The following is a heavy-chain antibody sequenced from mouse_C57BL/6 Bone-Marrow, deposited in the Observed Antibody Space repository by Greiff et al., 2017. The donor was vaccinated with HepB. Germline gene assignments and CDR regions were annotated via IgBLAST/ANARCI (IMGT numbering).Heavy chain of an antibody. V-gene: IGHV1-9*01. J-gene: IGHJ2*01. D-gene: IGHD1-1*01. CDR1: GYTFTGYW. CDR3: ALLTTVVAHYFDY. CDR2: ILPGSGST. Sequence: QVQLKESGAELMKPGASVKLSCKATGYTFTGYWIEWVKQRPGHGLEWIGEILPGSGSTNYNEKFKGKATFTADTSSNTAYMQLSSLTTEDSAIYDWALLTTVVAHYFDYWGQGTTLTVSS.